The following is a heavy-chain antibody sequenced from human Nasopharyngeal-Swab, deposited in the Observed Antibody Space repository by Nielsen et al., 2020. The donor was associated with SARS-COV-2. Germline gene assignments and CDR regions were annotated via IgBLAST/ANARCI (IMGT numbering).Heavy chain of an antibody. CDR3: ASSIVGVVASLDAFDI. CDR2: IYSGGST. CDR1: GFTVSSNY. V-gene: IGHV3-66*01. D-gene: IGHD2-15*01. Sequence: GESLKISCAASGFTVSSNYMSWVRQAPGKGLEWVSVIYSGGSTYYADSVKGRFTISRDNSKNTLYLQMNSLRAEDTAVYYCASSIVGVVASLDAFDIWGQCTMVTVSS. J-gene: IGHJ3*02.